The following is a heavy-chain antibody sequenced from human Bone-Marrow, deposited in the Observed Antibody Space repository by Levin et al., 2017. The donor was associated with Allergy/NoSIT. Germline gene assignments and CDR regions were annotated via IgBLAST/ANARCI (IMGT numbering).Heavy chain of an antibody. D-gene: IGHD3-3*01. J-gene: IGHJ4*02. CDR3: ARDVFERMFFGVVTPFDY. V-gene: IGHV1-18*01. CDR2: ISGYIGHT. CDR1: GYIFPSYG. Sequence: GESLKISCKASGYIFPSYGISWVRQAPGQGLDWMGWISGYIGHTNSSQKFQDRVNMTTDTSTSTAYMELRSLRSDDTAVYYCARDVFERMFFGVVTPFDYWGQGSLVTVSS.